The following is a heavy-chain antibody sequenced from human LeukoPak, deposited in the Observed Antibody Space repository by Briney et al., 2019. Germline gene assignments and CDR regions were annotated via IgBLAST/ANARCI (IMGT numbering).Heavy chain of an antibody. CDR2: INQDGTEK. V-gene: IGHV3-7*01. CDR1: GFTFKNYW. CDR3: ARVDSGIDFYYMDV. D-gene: IGHD3-10*01. J-gene: IGHJ6*03. Sequence: GGSLRLSCAASGFTFKNYWMSWVRQAPGKRLEWVAHINQDGTEKYHVDSVRGRFTISRDNPKNSLYLQMNSLRLEDTAVYYCARVDSGIDFYYMDVWAKGTTVTVSS.